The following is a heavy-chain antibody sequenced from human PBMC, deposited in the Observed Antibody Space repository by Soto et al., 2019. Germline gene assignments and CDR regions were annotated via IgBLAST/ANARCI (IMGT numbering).Heavy chain of an antibody. CDR3: ARDTMSLVVMTTRDAFDI. J-gene: IGHJ3*02. CDR2: IYHSGST. Sequence: SETLSLTCAVSGSSISSGYYWGWIRQPPGKGLEWIGSIYHSGSTYYNPSLKSRVTISVDTSKNQFSLKLSSVTAADTAVYYCARDTMSLVVMTTRDAFDIWGQGTMVPVS. V-gene: IGHV4-38-2*02. CDR1: GSSISSGYY. D-gene: IGHD3-22*01.